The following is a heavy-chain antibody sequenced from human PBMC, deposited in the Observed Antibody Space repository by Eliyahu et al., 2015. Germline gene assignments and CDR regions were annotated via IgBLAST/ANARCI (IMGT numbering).Heavy chain of an antibody. Sequence: QVQLVESGGGVVQPGRSLRLSCAASGFTFSSYGMHWXRQAPGKGLEWVAVIWYDGSNKYYADSVKGRFTISRDNSKNTLYLQMNSLRAEDTAVYYCAREYPQNTAMGPLDYWGQGTLVTVSS. J-gene: IGHJ4*02. CDR1: GFTFSSYG. V-gene: IGHV3-33*01. CDR2: IWYDGSNK. CDR3: AREYPQNTAMGPLDY. D-gene: IGHD5-18*01.